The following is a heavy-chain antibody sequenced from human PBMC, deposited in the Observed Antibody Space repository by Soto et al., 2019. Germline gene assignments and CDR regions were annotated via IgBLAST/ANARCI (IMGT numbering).Heavy chain of an antibody. J-gene: IGHJ4*02. CDR1: GYTFTSYG. D-gene: IGHD6-19*01. CDR2: ISAYNGNT. Sequence: ASVKVSCKASGYTFTSYGISWVRQAPGQGLEWMGWISAYNGNTNYAQKLQGRVTMTADTSTSTAYMELRSLRSDDTALYYCARDRALIIAVAGGDYWGQGTLVTVSS. V-gene: IGHV1-18*01. CDR3: ARDRALIIAVAGGDY.